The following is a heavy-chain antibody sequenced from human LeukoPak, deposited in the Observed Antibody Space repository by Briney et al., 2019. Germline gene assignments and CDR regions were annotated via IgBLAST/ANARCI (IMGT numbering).Heavy chain of an antibody. CDR1: GFTFSSYT. J-gene: IGHJ4*02. CDR3: AKDGGLWVSAHWGDS. Sequence: GGSLRLSCAASGFTFSSYTMSWVRQAPGKGLEWVSTISTSDGNTYYADSVKGRFTVSRDNSKNTLFLQMNSLRAEDTAVYYCAKDGGLWVSAHWGDSWGRGTLVTVSS. V-gene: IGHV3-23*01. CDR2: ISTSDGNT. D-gene: IGHD7-27*01.